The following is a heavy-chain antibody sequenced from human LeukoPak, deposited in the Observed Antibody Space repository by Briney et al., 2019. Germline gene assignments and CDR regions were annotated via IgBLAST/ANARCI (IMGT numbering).Heavy chain of an antibody. J-gene: IGHJ4*02. D-gene: IGHD5-12*01. CDR3: ARDRVATGEGIFDY. V-gene: IGHV4-59*12. Sequence: SETLSLTCTVSGGSITNYYWTWIRQPPGKGLEWIGYIHYSGSTYYNPSLKSRVTISVDTSKNQFSLKLSSVTAADTAVYYCARDRVATGEGIFDYWGQGTLVTVSS. CDR2: IHYSGST. CDR1: GGSITNYY.